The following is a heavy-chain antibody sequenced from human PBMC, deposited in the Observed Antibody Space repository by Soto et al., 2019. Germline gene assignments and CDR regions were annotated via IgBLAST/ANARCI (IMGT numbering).Heavy chain of an antibody. CDR2: IYYSGST. Sequence: SSETLSLTCTVSGGSISSGGYYWSWIRQHPGKGLEWIGYIYYSGSTYYNPSLKSRVTISVDTSKNQFSLKLSSVTAADTAVYYCARDRALSSDGMDVWGEGTTVTVSS. CDR3: ARDRALSSDGMDV. CDR1: GGSISSGGYY. D-gene: IGHD6-25*01. J-gene: IGHJ6*04. V-gene: IGHV4-31*03.